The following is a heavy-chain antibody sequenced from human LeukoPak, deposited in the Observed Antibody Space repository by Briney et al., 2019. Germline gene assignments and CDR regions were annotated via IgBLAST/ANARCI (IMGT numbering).Heavy chain of an antibody. Sequence: SGTLSLTCTVSGGSIDTFFWTWIRQPPGKGLEWIGYVSYLGTSHNPSLKSRLTISLDTSKTQFFLNLTSVTAADTGVYYCARGMRIAVAGYWFDPWGQGTLVTVSS. J-gene: IGHJ5*02. V-gene: IGHV4-59*01. D-gene: IGHD6-19*01. CDR1: GGSIDTFF. CDR2: VSYLGT. CDR3: ARGMRIAVAGYWFDP.